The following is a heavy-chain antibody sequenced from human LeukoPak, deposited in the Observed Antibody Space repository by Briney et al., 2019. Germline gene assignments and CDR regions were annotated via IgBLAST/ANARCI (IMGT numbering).Heavy chain of an antibody. V-gene: IGHV1-69*01. Sequence: SVKVSCKASGGTFGSYAISWVRQAPGQGLEWMGGIIPIFGTANYAQKFQGRVTITADESTSTAYMELSSLRSEDTAVYYCARSPVGGGSGTYYYGMDVWGQGTTVTVSS. D-gene: IGHD3-10*01. J-gene: IGHJ6*02. CDR3: ARSPVGGGSGTYYYGMDV. CDR1: GGTFGSYA. CDR2: IIPIFGTA.